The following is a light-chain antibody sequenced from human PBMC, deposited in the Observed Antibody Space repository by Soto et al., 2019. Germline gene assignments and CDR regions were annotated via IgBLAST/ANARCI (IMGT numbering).Light chain of an antibody. CDR1: SSDVGSYNL. Sequence: QSALTQPASVSGSPGQSITISCTGTSSDVGSYNLVSWYQQLPGKAPKLIIYEVNERPSGISNRFSGSKSGNTASLTISGLQAEDEADYYCCSYAGSSILVFGGGTKLTVL. J-gene: IGLJ3*02. V-gene: IGLV2-23*02. CDR3: CSYAGSSILV. CDR2: EVN.